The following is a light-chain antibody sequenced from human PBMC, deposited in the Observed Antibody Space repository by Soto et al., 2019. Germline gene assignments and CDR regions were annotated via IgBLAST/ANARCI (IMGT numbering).Light chain of an antibody. V-gene: IGKV3-20*01. CDR2: GAS. Sequence: EIVLTQSPGTLSLSPGERATLSCRASQSVRNNYLAWYQQKPGQAPRLLIYGASSRATGIPDRFSGTGSGTDFTLTISRLEPEDFAVYYCQQYGGSPYTFGQGTKLEIK. J-gene: IGKJ2*01. CDR1: QSVRNNY. CDR3: QQYGGSPYT.